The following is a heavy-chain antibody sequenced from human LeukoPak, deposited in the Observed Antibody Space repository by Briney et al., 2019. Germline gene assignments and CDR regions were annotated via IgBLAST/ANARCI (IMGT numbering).Heavy chain of an antibody. CDR3: ATDDSSGYYYPRMDV. CDR1: GGSISSSSYY. D-gene: IGHD3-22*01. V-gene: IGHV4-39*07. J-gene: IGHJ6*03. Sequence: PSETLSLTCTVSGGSISSSSYYWGWIRQPPGKGLEWIGSIYYSGSTYYNPSLKSRVTISVDTSKNQFSLKLSSVTAADTAVYYCATDDSSGYYYPRMDVWGRGTTVTVSS. CDR2: IYYSGST.